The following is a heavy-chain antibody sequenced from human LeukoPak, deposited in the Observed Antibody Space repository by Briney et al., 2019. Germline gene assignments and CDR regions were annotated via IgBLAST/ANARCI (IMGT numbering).Heavy chain of an antibody. V-gene: IGHV4-59*11. CDR2: ISYSGST. D-gene: IGHD3-3*01. Sequence: PSETLSLTCTVSGGSISSHFWSWIRQPPGKGVEWIGYISYSGSTNYNPSLKSRVTISADTSKNQFSLNLSSVTAADTAVYSCARGDFWSAYYKNYYYMDVWGKGITVTVSS. J-gene: IGHJ6*03. CDR3: ARGDFWSAYYKNYYYMDV. CDR1: GGSISSHF.